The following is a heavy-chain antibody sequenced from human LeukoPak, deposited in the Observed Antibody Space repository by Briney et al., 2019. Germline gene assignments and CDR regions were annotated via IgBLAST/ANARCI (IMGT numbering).Heavy chain of an antibody. CDR1: GGSFSGYF. CDR3: ARYIVSYPHDAFDI. CDR2: INHSGVT. D-gene: IGHD1-26*01. V-gene: IGHV4-34*01. Sequence: PAETLSLTCAVYGGSFSGYFWSWIRQPPGEGLEWIGEINHSGVTNYNPSLKSRVTISLDTSKNQFSLNLSSVTAADTAFYYCARYIVSYPHDAFDIWGQGTMVTVSS. J-gene: IGHJ3*02.